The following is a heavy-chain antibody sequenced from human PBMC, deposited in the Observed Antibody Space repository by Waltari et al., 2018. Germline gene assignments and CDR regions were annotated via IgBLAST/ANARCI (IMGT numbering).Heavy chain of an antibody. D-gene: IGHD3-3*02. CDR3: ARHFVGNSPEFDY. Sequence: EVQLVQSGAEVKKPGESLRISCKGSGYSFPSFWITWLRQMPGKGLEWMGRIDPSDSDIDYSPSFQGHVTISVDNSITTAYLQWNSLKASDTAMYYCARHFVGNSPEFDYWGQGTLVTVSS. J-gene: IGHJ4*02. CDR1: GYSFPSFW. V-gene: IGHV5-10-1*03. CDR2: IDPSDSDI.